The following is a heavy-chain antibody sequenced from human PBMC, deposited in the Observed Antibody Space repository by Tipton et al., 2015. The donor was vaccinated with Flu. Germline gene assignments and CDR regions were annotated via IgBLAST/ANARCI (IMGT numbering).Heavy chain of an antibody. CDR2: ISWNGGSI. V-gene: IGHV3-9*01. Sequence: SLRLSCATSGFPFGDFAMHWVREAPGKGLEWVSGISWNGGSIGYEDSVKGRFSISRDNTKNSLSLQMNDLRPEDTAVYYCAKDVSYYVSGGHSYYYGMDVWGQGTTVTVSS. J-gene: IGHJ6*02. CDR1: GFPFGDFA. CDR3: AKDVSYYVSGGHSYYYGMDV. D-gene: IGHD3-10*01.